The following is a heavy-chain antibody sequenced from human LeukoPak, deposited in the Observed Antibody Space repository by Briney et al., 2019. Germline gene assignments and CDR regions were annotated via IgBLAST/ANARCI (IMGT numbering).Heavy chain of an antibody. Sequence: GGSLRLSCAASGFTFSSYEMNWVRQAPGKGLEWVSSISGTGAATFYADSVKGRFTISRDNSKNTLYLHMNSLRAEDTAVYYCAKGGLSSGCFDYWGQGTLITVSS. D-gene: IGHD6-19*01. V-gene: IGHV3-23*01. CDR3: AKGGLSSGCFDY. CDR1: GFTFSSYE. J-gene: IGHJ4*02. CDR2: ISGTGAAT.